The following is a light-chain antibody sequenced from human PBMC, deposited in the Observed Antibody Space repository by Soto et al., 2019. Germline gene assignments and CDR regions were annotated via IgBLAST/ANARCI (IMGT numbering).Light chain of an antibody. CDR2: DDA. V-gene: IGLV3-21*02. CDR1: NIGSQS. J-gene: IGLJ1*01. Sequence: SYELAQPPSVSVAPGQTARITCGGNNIGSQSVHWHQQKPGQAPVLVVYDDADRPSGVPERFSGSKSGNMATLTISRVEAGDEADYYCQVCESNSVFVFGIGTKVTVL. CDR3: QVCESNSVFV.